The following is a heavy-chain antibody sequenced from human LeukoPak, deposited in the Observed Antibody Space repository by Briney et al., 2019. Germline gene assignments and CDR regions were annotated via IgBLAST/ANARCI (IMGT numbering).Heavy chain of an antibody. Sequence: PGGSLRLSCAASGFTFSSYTMNCVRQAPGKGLEWVSSISSSSSYIYYADSVKGRFTISRDNAKNSLYLQMNSLRAEDTAVYYCARKYCSTTSCLFDNWGQGTLVTVSS. D-gene: IGHD2-2*01. CDR3: ARKYCSTTSCLFDN. V-gene: IGHV3-21*01. J-gene: IGHJ4*02. CDR2: ISSSSSYI. CDR1: GFTFSSYT.